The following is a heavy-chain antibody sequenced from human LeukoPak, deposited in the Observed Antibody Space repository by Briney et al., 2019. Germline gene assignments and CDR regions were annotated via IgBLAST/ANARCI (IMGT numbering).Heavy chain of an antibody. Sequence: SGTLALTCTVSGGSISSSCFYWGWIRPPPGEGLEWIGSIYYSGSTYYNPSLKSRVTISVDTSKNQFSLKLSSVTAADTAVYYCARQRDGYNHTPWGQGTMVTVSS. V-gene: IGHV4-39*01. CDR2: IYYSGST. D-gene: IGHD5-24*01. CDR3: ARQRDGYNHTP. J-gene: IGHJ3*01. CDR1: GGSISSSCFY.